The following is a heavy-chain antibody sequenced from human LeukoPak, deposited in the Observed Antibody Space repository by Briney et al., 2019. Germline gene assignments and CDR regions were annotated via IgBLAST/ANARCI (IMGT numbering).Heavy chain of an antibody. V-gene: IGHV4-59*01. CDR3: ARIITIFGVVGYYMDV. CDR1: GGSISRYY. Sequence: SSETLSLPCTVSGGSISRYYWTWIRQPPGKGLEWIGYIYYSGSTNYNPSLKSRVTISVDTSKNQFSLKLSSVTAADTAVYYCARIITIFGVVGYYMDVWGKGTTVTVSS. J-gene: IGHJ6*03. CDR2: IYYSGST. D-gene: IGHD3-3*01.